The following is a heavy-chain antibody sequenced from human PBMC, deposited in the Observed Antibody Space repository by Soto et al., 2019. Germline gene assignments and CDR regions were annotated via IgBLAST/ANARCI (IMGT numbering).Heavy chain of an antibody. CDR3: TTTRPGTNVFDN. J-gene: IGHJ3*02. V-gene: IGHV3-15*01. CDR1: GITFSNAW. Sequence: GGSLRLSCAASGITFSNAWMNWVRQAPGKGLEYIGRIRSKTDGGTTEYAAPVEGRFTISRDDSKNTLYLQMGCLKTEDTAVYYCTTTRPGTNVFDNWGQGTLVTVSS. CDR2: IRSKTDGGTT. D-gene: IGHD6-13*01.